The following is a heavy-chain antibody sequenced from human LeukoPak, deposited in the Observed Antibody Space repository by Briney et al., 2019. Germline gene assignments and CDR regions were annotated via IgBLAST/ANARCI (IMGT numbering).Heavy chain of an antibody. CDR1: GFTFSSSA. Sequence: PGGSLRLSCAASGFTFSSSAMHWVRQAPGKGLEWVAVISYDGNEKYHADSVKGRLTISRDNSKNTLYLQMNSLRAEDTAVYYCASGRDIVLVPSAIPGDFWGQGTLVTVSS. V-gene: IGHV3-30*04. D-gene: IGHD2-8*02. CDR3: ASGRDIVLVPSAIPGDF. CDR2: ISYDGNEK. J-gene: IGHJ4*02.